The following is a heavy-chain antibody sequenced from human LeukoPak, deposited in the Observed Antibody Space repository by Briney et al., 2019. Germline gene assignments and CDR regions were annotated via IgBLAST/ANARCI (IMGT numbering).Heavy chain of an antibody. CDR3: ARPRGCGSSRCNNFDY. CDR2: MNEYGSEI. D-gene: IGHD2-2*01. CDR1: GFIFRDFS. J-gene: IGHJ4*02. Sequence: GGSLRLSCSVSGFIFRDFSMSWVRQVPGKGLEWVAKMNEYGSEIFYVDSVKGRFTISRDNGKNSLYLQMNRLRAEDTAVYYCARPRGCGSSRCNNFDYWGQGTLVTVSS. V-gene: IGHV3-7*01.